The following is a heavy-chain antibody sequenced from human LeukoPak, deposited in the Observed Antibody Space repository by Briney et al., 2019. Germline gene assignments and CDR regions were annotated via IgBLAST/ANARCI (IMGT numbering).Heavy chain of an antibody. Sequence: SVKVSCKASGGTFSNYAISWVRQAPGQGLEWMGGIFPIFGTTNYAQKFQGRLTITADESTSTAYMELSSLRSEDTAVYYCARGDSTSFAYFDYWGQGTLVTVSS. V-gene: IGHV1-69*01. D-gene: IGHD2-2*01. CDR3: ARGDSTSFAYFDY. CDR2: IFPIFGTT. CDR1: GGTFSNYA. J-gene: IGHJ4*02.